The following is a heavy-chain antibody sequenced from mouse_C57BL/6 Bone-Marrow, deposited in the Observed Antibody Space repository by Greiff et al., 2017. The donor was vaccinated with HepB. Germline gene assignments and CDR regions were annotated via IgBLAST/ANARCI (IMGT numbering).Heavy chain of an antibody. J-gene: IGHJ4*01. CDR3: ARSPKGAMDY. CDR1: GFTFTDYY. V-gene: IGHV7-3*01. CDR2: IRNKANGYTT. Sequence: EVQLVESGGGLVQPGGSLSLSCAASGFTFTDYYMSWVRQPPGKALEWLGFIRNKANGYTTEYSASVKGRFTISRDNSQSILYLQMNALRAEDSATYYCARSPKGAMDYWGQGTSVTVSS.